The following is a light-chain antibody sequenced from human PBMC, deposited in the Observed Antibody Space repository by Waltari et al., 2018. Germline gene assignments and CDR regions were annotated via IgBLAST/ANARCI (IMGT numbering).Light chain of an antibody. CDR3: SSYTNTVNVI. CDR1: SSDIGGHQY. Sequence: QSALTQPASLSGSPGQSITISCTGTSSDIGGHQYVSWVQQHPGKPPRVLIYEVTHRPSCVSDRFSASKSRNTASLTISGLQAEDEADYYCSSYTNTVNVIFGGGTKLTVL. V-gene: IGLV2-14*03. J-gene: IGLJ2*01. CDR2: EVT.